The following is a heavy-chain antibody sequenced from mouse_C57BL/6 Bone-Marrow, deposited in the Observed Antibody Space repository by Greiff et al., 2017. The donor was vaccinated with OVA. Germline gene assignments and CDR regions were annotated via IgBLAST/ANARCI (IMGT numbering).Heavy chain of an antibody. Sequence: QVQLKQSGAELARPGASVKLSCKASGYTFTSYGISWVKQRTGQGLEWIGEIYPRSGNTYYNEKFKGKATLTADKSSSTAYMELRSLTSEDSAVYFCATPISGGYFDVWGTGTTVTVSS. D-gene: IGHD1-1*01. CDR3: ATPISGGYFDV. V-gene: IGHV1-81*01. CDR1: GYTFTSYG. CDR2: IYPRSGNT. J-gene: IGHJ1*03.